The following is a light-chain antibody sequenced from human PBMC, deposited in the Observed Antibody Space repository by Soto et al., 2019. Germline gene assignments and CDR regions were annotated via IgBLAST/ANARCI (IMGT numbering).Light chain of an antibody. Sequence: DIQMTQSPSSLSASVGDRVTITCRASQSISSYLNWYQQKPGKAPKLLIYAASSLQSGVPSRFSGSGSGTDFTLTISSLQPKDFATYYCQQSYRPLTFGGGTKVEIK. J-gene: IGKJ4*01. V-gene: IGKV1-39*01. CDR1: QSISSY. CDR3: QQSYRPLT. CDR2: AAS.